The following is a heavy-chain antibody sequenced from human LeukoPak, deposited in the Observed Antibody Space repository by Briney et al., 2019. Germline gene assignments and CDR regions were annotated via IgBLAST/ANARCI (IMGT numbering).Heavy chain of an antibody. J-gene: IGHJ3*02. Sequence: GGSLRLSCAASGFTFHDYAMHWVRQAPGKGLEWVSLISWDGGSTYYADSVKGRFTISRDNSKNSLYLQMNSLRAEDTAVYYCARARNPYSSGWKLDAFDIWGQGTMVTVSS. CDR3: ARARNPYSSGWKLDAFDI. V-gene: IGHV3-43D*03. CDR1: GFTFHDYA. CDR2: ISWDGGST. D-gene: IGHD6-19*01.